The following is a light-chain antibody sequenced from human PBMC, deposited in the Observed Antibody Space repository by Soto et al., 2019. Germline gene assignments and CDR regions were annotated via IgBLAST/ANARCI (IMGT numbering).Light chain of an antibody. CDR1: NSNIGAGYD. J-gene: IGLJ2*01. CDR2: YNN. V-gene: IGLV1-40*01. CDR3: ATWDDSLNVV. Sequence: QSVLTQPPSVSGAPGQRVTISCTGSNSNIGAGYDVHWYQQLPGTAPKLLIYYNNIRPSGVPDRFSGSKFGTSASLAITGLQAEDEADYYCATWDDSLNVVFGGGTKLTVL.